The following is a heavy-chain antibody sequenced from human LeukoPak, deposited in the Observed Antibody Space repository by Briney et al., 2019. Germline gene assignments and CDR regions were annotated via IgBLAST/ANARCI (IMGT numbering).Heavy chain of an antibody. D-gene: IGHD6-13*01. Sequence: PGGSLRLSCAASGFTFSSYEMNWVRQAPGKGLEWVSYISSSGSTIYYADSVKGRFTISRDNAKNSLYLQMNSLRAEDTAVYYCARDAAVQQLGYYYYYMDVWGKGTTVTVSS. CDR1: GFTFSSYE. V-gene: IGHV3-48*03. CDR2: ISSSGSTI. CDR3: ARDAAVQQLGYYYYYMDV. J-gene: IGHJ6*03.